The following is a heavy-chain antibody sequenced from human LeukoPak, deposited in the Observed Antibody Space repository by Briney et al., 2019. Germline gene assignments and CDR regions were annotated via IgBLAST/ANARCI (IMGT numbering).Heavy chain of an antibody. V-gene: IGHV3-74*01. J-gene: IGHJ3*02. CDR2: INSDGSST. CDR3: ARASEFVGTAGTTAPTQQAFDI. D-gene: IGHD1-7*01. Sequence: GGSLRLSCAASGFTFSSYWMHWVRQAPGKGLVWVSRINSDGSSTSYADSVKGRFTISRDNAKNTLYLQMNSLRAEDTAVYYCARASEFVGTAGTTAPTQQAFDIWGQGTVVTVSS. CDR1: GFTFSSYW.